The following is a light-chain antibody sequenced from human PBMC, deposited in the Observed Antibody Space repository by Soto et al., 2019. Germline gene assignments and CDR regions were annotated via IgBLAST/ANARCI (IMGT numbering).Light chain of an antibody. CDR3: QTYNSAPWT. CDR2: AAS. Sequence: DIQMTQSPSSLSASVGDRVTITCRASRDITDYLAWYQQKPGQVPKLLIYAASTLQSGVPSRFTASGSGTDFTFTTTGLQPEDFPTYYCQTYNSAPWTFGQGTKVEF. CDR1: RDITDY. J-gene: IGKJ1*01. V-gene: IGKV1-27*01.